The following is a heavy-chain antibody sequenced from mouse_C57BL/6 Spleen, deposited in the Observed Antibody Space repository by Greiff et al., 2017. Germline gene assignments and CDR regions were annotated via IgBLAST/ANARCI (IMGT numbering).Heavy chain of an antibody. J-gene: IGHJ3*01. D-gene: IGHD1-1*01. Sequence: QVQLQQPEAELVKPGASVKLSCKASGYTFTSYWMHWVKQRPGQGLEWIGMIHPNSGSTNYNEKFKSKATLTVDKSSSTAYMQLSSLTSEDSAVYYCARDYGSSEGFAYWGQGTLVTVSA. V-gene: IGHV1-64*01. CDR1: GYTFTSYW. CDR2: IHPNSGST. CDR3: ARDYGSSEGFAY.